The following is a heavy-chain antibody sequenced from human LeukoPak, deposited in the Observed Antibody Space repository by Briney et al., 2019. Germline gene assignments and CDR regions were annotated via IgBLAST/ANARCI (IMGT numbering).Heavy chain of an antibody. V-gene: IGHV3-23*01. Sequence: GGSLRLSCAASGFTFSSYAMSWVRQAPGKGLEGVSAISGSGGSTYYADSVKGRCTVSRDNSKNTLYLQMNSRRAEDTAVYYCAKTSSGYLFWFDPWGQGTLVTVSS. D-gene: IGHD3-22*01. J-gene: IGHJ5*02. CDR2: ISGSGGST. CDR1: GFTFSSYA. CDR3: AKTSSGYLFWFDP.